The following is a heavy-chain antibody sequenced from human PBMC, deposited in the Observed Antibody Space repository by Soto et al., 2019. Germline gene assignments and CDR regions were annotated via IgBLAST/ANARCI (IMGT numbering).Heavy chain of an antibody. V-gene: IGHV1-24*01. CDR3: ARADCSGGSCYFDY. J-gene: IGHJ4*02. D-gene: IGHD2-15*01. CDR2: FDPENGET. CDR1: GYTLTELS. Sequence: ASVKVSCKVSGYTLTELSMHWVRQAPGKGLEWMGGFDPENGETIYAQKFQGRVTMTEDTSTDTAYMELSSLRSEDTAVYYCARADCSGGSCYFDYWGQGTLVTVSS.